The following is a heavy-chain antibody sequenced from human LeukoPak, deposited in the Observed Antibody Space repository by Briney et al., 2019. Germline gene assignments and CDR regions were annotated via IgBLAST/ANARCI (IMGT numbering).Heavy chain of an antibody. Sequence: ASVKVSCKASGYTFTSYGTSWVRQAPGRGLEWMAWISTAGGDAIYTHQLHDRLTVTRDTSTSTVYMELRSLISDDTAVYYCARGLVTHSSSWFDYWGQGTLVTVSS. J-gene: IGHJ4*02. D-gene: IGHD6-13*01. CDR1: GYTFTSYG. V-gene: IGHV1-18*01. CDR3: ARGLVTHSSSWFDY. CDR2: ISTAGGDA.